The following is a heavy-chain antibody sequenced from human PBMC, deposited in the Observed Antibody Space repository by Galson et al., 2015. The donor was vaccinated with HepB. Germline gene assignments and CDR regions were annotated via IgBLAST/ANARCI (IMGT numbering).Heavy chain of an antibody. V-gene: IGHV3-30-3*01. CDR1: GFTFSSYA. CDR3: ATGGVEYSSSSAYYYYGMDV. J-gene: IGHJ6*02. CDR2: ISYDGSNK. Sequence: SLRLSCAASGFTFSSYAMHWVRQAPGKGLEWVAVISYDGSNKYYADSVKGRFTISRDNSKNTLYLQMNSLRAEDTAVYYCATGGVEYSSSSAYYYYGMDVWGQGTTVTVSS. D-gene: IGHD6-6*01.